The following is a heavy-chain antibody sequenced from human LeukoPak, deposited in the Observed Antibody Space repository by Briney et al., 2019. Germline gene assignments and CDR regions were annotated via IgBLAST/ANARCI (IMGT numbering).Heavy chain of an antibody. CDR2: ISSSGSDI. V-gene: IGHV3-48*03. J-gene: IGHJ4*02. Sequence: PGGSLRLSCAASGFIFSSYEMNWVRQAPGKGLEWVSFISSSGSDIYYADSVKGRFTISRDNAKNSLYLQMNSMRAEDTAVYYCARGYCGGGSCWEVDYWGQGTLVTVSS. CDR3: ARGYCGGGSCWEVDY. CDR1: GFIFSSYE. D-gene: IGHD2-15*01.